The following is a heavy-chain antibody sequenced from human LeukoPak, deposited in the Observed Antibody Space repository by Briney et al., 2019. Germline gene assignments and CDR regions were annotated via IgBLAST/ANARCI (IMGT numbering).Heavy chain of an antibody. CDR2: INHSGST. J-gene: IGHJ4*02. V-gene: IGHV4-34*01. Sequence: SETLSRTCAGYGGSFSGYYWSWMRPPPGKGLEGMGVINHSGSTNYNTSLKSRVTISVDTSKTPFSLKLSSVTAADTAVYYCARGPLSRDVDIVATDAKNLFDYWGQGTLVTVSS. D-gene: IGHD5-12*01. CDR1: GGSFSGYY. CDR3: ARGPLSRDVDIVATDAKNLFDY.